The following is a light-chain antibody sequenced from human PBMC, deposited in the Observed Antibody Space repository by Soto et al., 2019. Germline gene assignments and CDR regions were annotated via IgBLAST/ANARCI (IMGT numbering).Light chain of an antibody. CDR1: SYNIGAGYD. CDR3: QSYDSSLSGPYV. J-gene: IGLJ1*01. V-gene: IGLV1-40*01. CDR2: GNS. Sequence: SVLTQPPSVSGAPGHRVTISCTGSSYNIGAGYDVHWYQQLPGTAPKLLIYGNSNRPSGVPDRFSGSKSGTSASLAITGLQAEDEADYYCQSYDSSLSGPYVFGTGTKVTVL.